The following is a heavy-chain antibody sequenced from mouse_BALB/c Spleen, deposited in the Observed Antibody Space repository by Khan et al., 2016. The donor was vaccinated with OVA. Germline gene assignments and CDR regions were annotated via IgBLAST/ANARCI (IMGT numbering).Heavy chain of an antibody. V-gene: IGHV1-7*01. CDR3: VNHGSSSAWFTY. CDR1: GYTFTNYW. D-gene: IGHD1-1*01. J-gene: IGHJ3*01. CDR2: INPSTDYA. Sequence: QVQLKESGAELVKPGASVKMSCKASGYTFTNYWMHWVKQRPGQGLEWIGYINPSTDYAEYNQKFKDKATLTVDKSSSTAYMQLTSLTSEDSAIYYCVNHGSSSAWFTYWGQGTLVTVSA.